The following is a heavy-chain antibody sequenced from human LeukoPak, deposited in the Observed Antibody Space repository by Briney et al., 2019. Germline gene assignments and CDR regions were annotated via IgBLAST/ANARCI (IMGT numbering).Heavy chain of an antibody. CDR2: ISSNGGST. J-gene: IGHJ4*02. CDR1: GFTFSSYA. V-gene: IGHV3-64*01. Sequence: SGGSLRLSCAASGFTFSSYAMHWVRQAPGKGLEYVSAISSNGGSTYYANSVKGRFTISRDNSKNTLYLQMGSLRAEDMAVYYCASARRAGIAARMVRWGQGTLVTVSS. CDR3: ASARRAGIAARMVR. D-gene: IGHD6-6*01.